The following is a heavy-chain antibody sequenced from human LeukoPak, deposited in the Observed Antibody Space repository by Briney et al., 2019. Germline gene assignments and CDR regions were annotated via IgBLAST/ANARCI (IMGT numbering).Heavy chain of an antibody. J-gene: IGHJ4*02. D-gene: IGHD3-10*01. Sequence: SVKVSCKAPGGTFSNYAITWVRQAPGQGLEWMGGVIPVFGTAIYAQQFRGRLTITADRFTSTAYMELSSLRSGDTAVYFCAAEVAYNYGWAHDYWGQGTRVTVSS. V-gene: IGHV1-69*06. CDR3: AAEVAYNYGWAHDY. CDR1: GGTFSNYA. CDR2: VIPVFGTA.